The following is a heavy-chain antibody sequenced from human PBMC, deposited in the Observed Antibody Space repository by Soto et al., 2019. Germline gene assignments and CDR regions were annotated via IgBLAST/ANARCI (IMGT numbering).Heavy chain of an antibody. V-gene: IGHV4-59*01. J-gene: IGHJ5*02. D-gene: IGHD3-10*01. CDR2: IYYSGST. Sequence: SETLSLTCTVSGGSISSYYWSWIRQPPGKGLEWIGYIYYSGSTNYNPSLKSRVTISVDTSKNQFSLKLSSVTAADTAVYYCARANPYYGSGSYFWFDPWGQGTLVTVSS. CDR3: ARANPYYGSGSYFWFDP. CDR1: GGSISSYY.